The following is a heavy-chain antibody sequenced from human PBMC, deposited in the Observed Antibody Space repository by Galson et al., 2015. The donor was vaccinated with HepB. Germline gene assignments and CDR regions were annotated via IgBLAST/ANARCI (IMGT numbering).Heavy chain of an antibody. J-gene: IGHJ6*02. V-gene: IGHV3-7*03. CDR1: GFTFSSYW. CDR2: IKQDGSEK. Sequence: SLRLSCAASGFTFSSYWMSWVRQAPGKGLEWVANIKQDGSEKYYVDSVKGRFTISRDNAKNSLYLQMNSLRAEDTAVYYCARDFRDQVATRWDYYYGMDVWGQGTTVTVSS. CDR3: ARDFRDQVATRWDYYYGMDV. D-gene: IGHD5-12*01.